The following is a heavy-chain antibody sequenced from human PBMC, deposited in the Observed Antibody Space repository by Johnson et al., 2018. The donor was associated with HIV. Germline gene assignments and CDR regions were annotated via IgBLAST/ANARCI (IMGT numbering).Heavy chain of an antibody. V-gene: IGHV3-15*01. D-gene: IGHD3-10*01. CDR1: GFTFSNAW. J-gene: IGHJ3*02. CDR3: ATDALVDHDAFYI. Sequence: VQLVESGGGLVKPGGSLRLSCAASGFTFSNAWITWVRQAPGKGLEWVGRIKSKNDGGTTDYAALVKGRFTISRDDSKNTLYLQMNSLKTEDTAVYYCATDALVDHDAFYIWGQGTMVSVSS. CDR2: IKSKNDGGTT.